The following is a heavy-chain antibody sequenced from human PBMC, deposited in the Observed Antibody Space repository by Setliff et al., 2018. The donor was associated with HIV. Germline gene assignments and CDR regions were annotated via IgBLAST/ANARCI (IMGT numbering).Heavy chain of an antibody. J-gene: IGHJ4*02. CDR3: AKEGRDTSSWYGADY. V-gene: IGHV3-30*04. CDR2: IATDETIT. D-gene: IGHD6-13*01. Sequence: GGSLRLSCGASGFTLRNYVMHWVRQAPGKGLEWVAVIATDETITNYADSVKGRFTISRDNSKNTLYLQMNSLRAEDTAVYYCAKEGRDTSSWYGADYWGQGTLVTVSS. CDR1: GFTLRNYV.